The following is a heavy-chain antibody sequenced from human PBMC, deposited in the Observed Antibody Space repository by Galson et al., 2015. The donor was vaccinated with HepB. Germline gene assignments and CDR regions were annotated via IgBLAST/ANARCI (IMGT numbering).Heavy chain of an antibody. CDR2: IDWDDDK. CDR3: ARIIVEATTGLSWFDP. CDR1: GFSLSTSGMC. V-gene: IGHV2-70*11. Sequence: PALVKPTQTLTLTCTFPGFSLSTSGMCVSWIRQPPGKALEWLARIDWDDDKYYGTSLKTRLTISKDTSKNQVVLTMTNMDPVDTATYYCARIIVEATTGLSWFDPWGQGTLVTVSS. D-gene: IGHD5-12*01. J-gene: IGHJ5*02.